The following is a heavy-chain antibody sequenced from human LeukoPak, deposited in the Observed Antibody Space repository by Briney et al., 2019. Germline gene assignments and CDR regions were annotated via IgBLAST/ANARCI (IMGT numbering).Heavy chain of an antibody. V-gene: IGHV4-4*07. D-gene: IGHD3-10*01. CDR2: IYATGST. CDR1: GGSITSYN. CDR3: ARGGSYLVY. J-gene: IGHJ4*02. Sequence: KPSETLSLTCSVSGGSITSYNWSWIRQPAGKGLEWIGRIYATGSTNYNPSLKSRVTISVDKSKNQFSLKLSSVTAADTAVYYCARGGSYLVYWGQGTLVTVSS.